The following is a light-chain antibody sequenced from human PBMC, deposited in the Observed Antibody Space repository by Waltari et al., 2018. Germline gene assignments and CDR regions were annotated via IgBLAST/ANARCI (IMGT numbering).Light chain of an antibody. V-gene: IGKV3-20*01. CDR3: QHYVRLPVA. Sequence: EIVLTQSPSTLSLSPGDRATLSCRASERVRTALAWYQQKPGQAPRLLIFGASNRAIGIPDRFSGGESGTDFSLTISRLEPEDFAVYFCQHYVRLPVAFGQGTKVDVK. CDR1: ERVRTA. J-gene: IGKJ1*01. CDR2: GAS.